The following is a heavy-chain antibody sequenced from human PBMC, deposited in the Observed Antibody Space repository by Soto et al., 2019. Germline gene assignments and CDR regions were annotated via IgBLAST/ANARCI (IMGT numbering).Heavy chain of an antibody. Sequence: QVQLVQSGAEVKKPGASVKVSCNASGYTFTGYYMHWVRQAPGQGLEWMGWINPNSGGTIYAQRFQGWVTMTRDTSISTAYMELSRLRSDDTAVYYCARAGGLDGYGGFDYWGQGTLVTVSS. V-gene: IGHV1-2*04. CDR3: ARAGGLDGYGGFDY. J-gene: IGHJ4*02. CDR1: GYTFTGYY. CDR2: INPNSGGT. D-gene: IGHD5-12*01.